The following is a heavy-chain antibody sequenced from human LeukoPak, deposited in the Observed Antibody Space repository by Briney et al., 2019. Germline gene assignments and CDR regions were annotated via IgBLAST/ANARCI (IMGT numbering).Heavy chain of an antibody. Sequence: PGGSLRLSCAASGFTVCSYGVTWVRQAPGKGLEWVSAFCATDGSAQYAESVKGRFTISRDNSKNSLYLQMNSLRDEDTAVYYCAKARIAAAGTGAFDVWGQGTMVTVSS. D-gene: IGHD6-13*01. J-gene: IGHJ3*01. CDR3: AKARIAAAGTGAFDV. CDR2: FCATDGSA. CDR1: GFTVCSYG. V-gene: IGHV3-23*01.